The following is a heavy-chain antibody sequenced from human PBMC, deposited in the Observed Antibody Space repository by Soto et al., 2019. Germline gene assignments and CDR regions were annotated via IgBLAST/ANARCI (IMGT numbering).Heavy chain of an antibody. CDR3: ARGEQYSGRIFDY. D-gene: IGHD1-26*01. V-gene: IGHV6-1*01. Sequence: SQTLSLTCAITGASVSSNSAGWSWVRQSPSRGLEWLGRTYYRSKWYYEYAVSVRGRITINPDTSKNQYSLQLNSVTPEDTAVYFCARGEQYSGRIFDYWVQGTLVTVSS. J-gene: IGHJ4*01. CDR2: TYYRSKWYY. CDR1: GASVSSNSAG.